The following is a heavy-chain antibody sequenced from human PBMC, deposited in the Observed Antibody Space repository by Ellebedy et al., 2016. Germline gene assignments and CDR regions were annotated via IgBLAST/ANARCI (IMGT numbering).Heavy chain of an antibody. CDR1: GFSLSPPAVV. J-gene: IGHJ4*02. CDR3: VHRTTVTSVDY. CDR2: IYGNDDK. D-gene: IGHD4-11*01. V-gene: IGHV2-5*01. Sequence: SGPTLVKPTQPLTLPCTFSGFSLSPPAVVVGWVRPPPGKALAWLAFIYGNDDKRYSPSLKSRLTITKDTSKNHVVLTMTNMDPVDTGTYYCVHRTTVTSVDYWGQGTLVTVSS.